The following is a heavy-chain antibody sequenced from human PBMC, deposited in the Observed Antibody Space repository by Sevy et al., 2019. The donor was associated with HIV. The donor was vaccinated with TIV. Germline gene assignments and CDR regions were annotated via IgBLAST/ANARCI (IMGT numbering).Heavy chain of an antibody. J-gene: IGHJ3*02. CDR2: IYHSGST. Sequence: SETLSLTCAVSGYSISSGYYWGWIRQPPGKGLEWIGSIYHSGSTYYNPSLKSRVTISVDTSKNQFSLKLSSVTAADTAVYYCASRVLQGELQPTHDAFDIWGQGTMVTVSS. CDR3: ASRVLQGELQPTHDAFDI. CDR1: GYSISSGYY. D-gene: IGHD1-26*01. V-gene: IGHV4-38-2*01.